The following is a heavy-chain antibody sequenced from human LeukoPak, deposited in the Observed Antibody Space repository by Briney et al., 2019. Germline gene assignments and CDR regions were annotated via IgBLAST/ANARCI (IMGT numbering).Heavy chain of an antibody. V-gene: IGHV4-61*05. CDR2: IYYSGST. J-gene: IGHJ4*02. CDR1: SGSISSSSYY. Sequence: SETLSLTCTVSSGSISSSSYYWSWIRQPPGKGLEWIGYIYYSGSTNYNPSLKSRVTISVDTSKNQFSLKLSSVTAADTAVYYCARRNSDGDYVMAFDYWGQGTLVTVSS. D-gene: IGHD4-17*01. CDR3: ARRNSDGDYVMAFDY.